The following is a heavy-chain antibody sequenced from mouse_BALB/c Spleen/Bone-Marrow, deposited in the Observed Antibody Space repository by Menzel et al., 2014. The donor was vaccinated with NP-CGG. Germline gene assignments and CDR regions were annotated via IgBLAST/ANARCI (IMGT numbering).Heavy chain of an antibody. D-gene: IGHD2-4*01. J-gene: IGHJ2*01. CDR2: IYYSGTV. V-gene: IGHV3-5*02. CDR3: ARGAMITTGYFDY. Sequence: VQLQQSGPGLVKPSQTVSLTCTVTGISITTGNYRWSWIRQFPGNKLEWIGYIYYSGTVTYNPSLTSRTTITRDTSKNQFFLEMNSLTAEDTATYYCARGAMITTGYFDYWGQGTTLTVSP. CDR1: GISITTGNYR.